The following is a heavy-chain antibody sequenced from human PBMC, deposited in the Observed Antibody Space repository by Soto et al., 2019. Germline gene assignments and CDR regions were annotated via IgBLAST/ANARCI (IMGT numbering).Heavy chain of an antibody. Sequence: EVQLVESGGGLVKPGGSLRLSRAASGFTFSNAWMSWVRQAPGKGLEWVGRIKSKTDGGTTDYAAPVKGRFTISRDDSKNTLYLQMNSLKTEDTAVYYCTTDPYYYYGMDVWGQGTTVTVSS. J-gene: IGHJ6*02. V-gene: IGHV3-15*01. CDR3: TTDPYYYYGMDV. CDR1: GFTFSNAW. CDR2: IKSKTDGGTT.